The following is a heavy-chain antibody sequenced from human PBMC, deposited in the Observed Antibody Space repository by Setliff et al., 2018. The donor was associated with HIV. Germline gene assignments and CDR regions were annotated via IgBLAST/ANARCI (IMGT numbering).Heavy chain of an antibody. D-gene: IGHD2-15*01. Sequence: GGSLRLSCAASGFRFSNFHMHWVRQAPGRGLEWVSYISSSSSTIYYADSVKGRFTISRDNAKNSLYLQMNSLRAEDTAVYYCARAGVVEGYYYYYYMDVWGKGTTVTVSS. J-gene: IGHJ6*03. CDR1: GFRFSNFH. CDR3: ARAGVVEGYYYYYYMDV. V-gene: IGHV3-48*01. CDR2: ISSSSSTI.